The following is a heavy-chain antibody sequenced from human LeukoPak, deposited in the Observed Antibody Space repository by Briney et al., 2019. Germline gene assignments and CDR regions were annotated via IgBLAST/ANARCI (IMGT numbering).Heavy chain of an antibody. CDR2: AGSSGSPM. Sequence: GGSLRLSCAASGFTFSDYYMSWIRQAPGKGLEWISYAGSSGSPMNYADSVKVRFTISKDNAKNSLYLQMNSLRAEDTAMYYCARTGFDLWSGYYGARYFFDYWGQGTLVTVSS. J-gene: IGHJ4*02. D-gene: IGHD3-3*01. CDR1: GFTFSDYY. CDR3: ARTGFDLWSGYYGARYFFDY. V-gene: IGHV3-11*01.